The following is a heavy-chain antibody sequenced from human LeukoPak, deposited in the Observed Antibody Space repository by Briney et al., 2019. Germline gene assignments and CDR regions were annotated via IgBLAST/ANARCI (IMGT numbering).Heavy chain of an antibody. V-gene: IGHV3-7*01. Sequence: PPGGSLRLSCEGSGFTFSSYWINWVRQAPGKGLDWVATIKPDGSAKYYADSVKDRFTISRDNAKNSLYLQMNSLRVEDTAMYNCARNILTSDGLWGQGTLVTVSS. CDR1: GFTFSSYW. D-gene: IGHD2-8*01. CDR3: ARNILTSDGL. CDR2: IKPDGSAK. J-gene: IGHJ4*02.